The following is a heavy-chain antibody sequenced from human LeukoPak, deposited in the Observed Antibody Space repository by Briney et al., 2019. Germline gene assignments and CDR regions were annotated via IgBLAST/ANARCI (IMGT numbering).Heavy chain of an antibody. CDR3: ARESRLQKPRQLELGY. Sequence: ASVKVSCKASGYTFTGYYMHWVRQAPGQGLEWMGRINPNSGGTNYAQKFQGRVTMTRDTSISTVYMELSSLRSEDTAVYYCARESRLQKPRQLELGYWGQGTLVTVSS. J-gene: IGHJ4*02. CDR2: INPNSGGT. D-gene: IGHD5-24*01. CDR1: GYTFTGYY. V-gene: IGHV1-2*06.